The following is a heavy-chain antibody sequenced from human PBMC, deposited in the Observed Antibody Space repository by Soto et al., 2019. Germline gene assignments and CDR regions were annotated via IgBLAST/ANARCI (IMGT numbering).Heavy chain of an antibody. Sequence: GGSLRLSCAASGFTFSNFWMHWVRQAPGKGLEWISRIYGDGSGPMYADSVKGRFAISRDNARNTLYLQMHSLRAEDTAVYYCATHSIFGYDYWGRGTLVTVSS. D-gene: IGHD3-3*02. CDR1: GFTFSNFW. J-gene: IGHJ4*02. CDR3: ATHSIFGYDY. CDR2: IYGDGSGP. V-gene: IGHV3-74*03.